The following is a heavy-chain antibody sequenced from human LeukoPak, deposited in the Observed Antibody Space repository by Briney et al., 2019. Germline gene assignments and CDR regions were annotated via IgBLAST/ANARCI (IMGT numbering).Heavy chain of an antibody. CDR3: AKDRGYDFWSGYYKYSRRLLNWFDP. CDR1: GFTFSNYY. J-gene: IGHJ5*02. Sequence: GGSLRLSCAASGFTFSNYYMSWVRQAPGKGLEWVSAISGSGGTTYYADSVKGRFTISRDNSKNTLFLQMNSLRAEDTAVYYCAKDRGYDFWSGYYKYSRRLLNWFDPWGQGTLVTVSS. V-gene: IGHV3-23*01. D-gene: IGHD3-3*01. CDR2: ISGSGGTT.